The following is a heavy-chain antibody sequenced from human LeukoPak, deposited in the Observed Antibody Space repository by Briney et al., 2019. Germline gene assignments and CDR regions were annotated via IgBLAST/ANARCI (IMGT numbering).Heavy chain of an antibody. Sequence: PEGSLRLSCAASGFTFSNYGMHWVRQAPGKGLEWVALIWYDGSNKYYADSVRGRFTISRDNSKNTLYLQMKSLRVEDTAVYYCARAGVGAIYYFDYWGQGTLVTVSS. D-gene: IGHD1-26*01. V-gene: IGHV3-33*01. J-gene: IGHJ4*02. CDR1: GFTFSNYG. CDR2: IWYDGSNK. CDR3: ARAGVGAIYYFDY.